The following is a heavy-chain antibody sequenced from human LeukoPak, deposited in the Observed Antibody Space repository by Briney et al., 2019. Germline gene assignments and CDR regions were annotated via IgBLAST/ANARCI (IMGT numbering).Heavy chain of an antibody. CDR2: ICSNVGST. CDR1: GFSFSSYA. D-gene: IGHD5-18*01. CDR3: ARSLPSFRGGYTYGYGYYGMDV. Sequence: GGSLRLSCAASGFSFSSYAMHWVRQAPGEGLEYVSAICSNVGSTYYANSVKGRFTISRDNSKNTLYLQMGSLRAEDTAVYYCARSLPSFRGGYTYGYGYYGMDVWGQGTTVTVSS. V-gene: IGHV3-64*01. J-gene: IGHJ6*02.